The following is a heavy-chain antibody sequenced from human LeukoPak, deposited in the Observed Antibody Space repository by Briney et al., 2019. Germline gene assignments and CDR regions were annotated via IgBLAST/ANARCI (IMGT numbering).Heavy chain of an antibody. J-gene: IGHJ3*02. Sequence: PSETLSLTCTVSGYSITSGYYWGCIRQPPGKGLEWIGSIYHSGSTFYNPSLKRRLTISEDTSKTQFSLKMSSVTAADTAVYYCARSVGTIQSLGAFDIWGQGIMVTVSS. D-gene: IGHD1-26*01. CDR3: ARSVGTIQSLGAFDI. CDR2: IYHSGST. V-gene: IGHV4-38-2*02. CDR1: GYSITSGYY.